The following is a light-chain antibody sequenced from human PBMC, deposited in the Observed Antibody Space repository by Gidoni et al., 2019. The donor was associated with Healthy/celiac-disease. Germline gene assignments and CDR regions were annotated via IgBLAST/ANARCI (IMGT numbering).Light chain of an antibody. CDR1: KLGDKY. V-gene: IGLV3-1*01. J-gene: IGLJ2*01. CDR3: QAWDSSDVV. CDR2: QDS. Sequence: SYYLTQPPSVSVSPGQTASITCSGDKLGDKYACWYQQKPGQSPVLVIYQDSKRPSGSPERFSGSNSGNTATLTISGTQAMDEADYYCQAWDSSDVVFGGGTKLTVL.